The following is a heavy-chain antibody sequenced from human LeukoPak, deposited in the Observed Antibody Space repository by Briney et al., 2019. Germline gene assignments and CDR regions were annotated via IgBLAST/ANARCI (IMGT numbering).Heavy chain of an antibody. CDR3: ARQVLLLFGFDP. Sequence: SETLSLTCTVSSGSISSSSYYWGWIRQPPGKGLECIGSIYYSGSTYYNPSLKSRVTISVDTSKNQFSLKLSSVTAADTAVYYCARQVLLLFGFDPWGQGTLVTVSS. V-gene: IGHV4-39*07. D-gene: IGHD2-21*02. CDR1: SGSISSSSYY. J-gene: IGHJ5*02. CDR2: IYYSGST.